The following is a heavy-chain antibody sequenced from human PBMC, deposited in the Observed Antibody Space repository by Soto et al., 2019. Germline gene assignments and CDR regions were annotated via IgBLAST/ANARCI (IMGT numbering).Heavy chain of an antibody. V-gene: IGHV1-2*02. D-gene: IGHD6-6*01. CDR3: ARDRRRIAARPGRWFDP. CDR1: GYTFTGYY. J-gene: IGHJ5*02. CDR2: INPNSGGT. Sequence: AASVKVSCKASGYTFTGYYMHWVRQAPGQGLEWMGWINPNSGGTNYAQKFQGRVTMTRDTSISTAYMELSRLRSDDTAVYYCARDRRRIAARPGRWFDPWGQGTLVTVSS.